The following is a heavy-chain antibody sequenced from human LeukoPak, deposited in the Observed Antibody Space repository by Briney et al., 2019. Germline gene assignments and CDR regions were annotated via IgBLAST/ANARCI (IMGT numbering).Heavy chain of an antibody. CDR2: ISVHNGNT. Sequence: ASVKVSCKASGYTFTNYGISWVRQAPGQGLEWMGWISVHNGNTDYAQKFQGRVIMSADTSTSTAYMELRSLRSDDTAVYYCARDRSINDFWGQGTLVTVSS. D-gene: IGHD6-13*01. CDR3: ARDRSINDF. CDR1: GYTFTNYG. J-gene: IGHJ4*02. V-gene: IGHV1-18*01.